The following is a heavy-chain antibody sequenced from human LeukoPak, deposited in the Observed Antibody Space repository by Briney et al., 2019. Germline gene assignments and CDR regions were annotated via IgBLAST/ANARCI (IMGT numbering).Heavy chain of an antibody. Sequence: PGGSLRLSCAASGFTFSSYSMNWVRQAPGQGLEWVSSISTSSSYIYYADSVKGRFTISRDNAKNSLFLQMNSLRAEDTAVYYCAKVYSSKYYFDYWGQGTLVTVSS. D-gene: IGHD5-18*01. CDR2: ISTSSSYI. J-gene: IGHJ4*02. V-gene: IGHV3-21*04. CDR1: GFTFSSYS. CDR3: AKVYSSKYYFDY.